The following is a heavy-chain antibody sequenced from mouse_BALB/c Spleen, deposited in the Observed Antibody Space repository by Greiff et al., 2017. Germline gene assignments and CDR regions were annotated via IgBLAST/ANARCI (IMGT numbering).Heavy chain of an antibody. Sequence: VQLQQSGAELARPGASVKMSCKASGYTFTSYTMHWVKQRPGQGLEWIGYINPSSGYTNYNQKFKDKATLTADKSSSTAYMQLSRLTSEDSAVYYCARDYYGSSYDFDVWGAGTTVTVSS. CDR3: ARDYYGSSYDFDV. D-gene: IGHD1-1*01. V-gene: IGHV1-4*01. CDR2: INPSSGYT. J-gene: IGHJ1*01. CDR1: GYTFTSYT.